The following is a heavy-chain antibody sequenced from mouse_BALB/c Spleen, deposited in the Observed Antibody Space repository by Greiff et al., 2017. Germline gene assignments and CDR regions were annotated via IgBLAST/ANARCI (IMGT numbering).Heavy chain of an antibody. V-gene: IGHV5-4*02. CDR1: GFTFSDYY. D-gene: IGHD2-1*01. CDR2: ISDGGSYT. Sequence: EVQVVESGGGLVKPGGSLKLSCAASGFTFSDYYMYWVRQTPEKRLEWVATISDGGSYTYYPDSVKGRFTISRDNAKNNLYLQMSSLKSEDTAMYYCARDSYGNYAMDYWGQGTSVTVSS. J-gene: IGHJ4*01. CDR3: ARDSYGNYAMDY.